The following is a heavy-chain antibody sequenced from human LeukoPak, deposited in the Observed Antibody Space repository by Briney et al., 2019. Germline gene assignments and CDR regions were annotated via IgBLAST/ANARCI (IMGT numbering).Heavy chain of an antibody. CDR1: GFTFHNYA. J-gene: IGHJ4*02. V-gene: IGHV3-23*01. CDR3: AKHPGPYGANPFNS. Sequence: SGGSLRLSCAASGFTFHNYALAWVRQPPGKGLEWVSTIIGSATSRFYAASVEGRFTISRDNSNNTLYLHLSGLRVEDTAVYYCAKHPGPYGANPFNSWGLGVLVTVSS. CDR2: IIGSATSR. D-gene: IGHD4-23*01.